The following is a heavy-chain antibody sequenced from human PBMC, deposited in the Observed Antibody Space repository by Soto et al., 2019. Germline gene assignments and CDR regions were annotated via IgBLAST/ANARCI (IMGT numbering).Heavy chain of an antibody. CDR1: GFTFSSYG. J-gene: IGHJ4*02. CDR2: IWYDGSNK. CDR3: AREQQLVPRLDY. V-gene: IGHV3-33*01. Sequence: QVQLVESGGGVVQPGRSLRLSCAASGFTFSSYGMHWVRQAPGKGLEWVAVIWYDGSNKYYADSVKGRFTISRDNSKNTLYLQMNSLRAEDTAVYYCAREQQLVPRLDYWGQGTLVTVSS. D-gene: IGHD6-13*01.